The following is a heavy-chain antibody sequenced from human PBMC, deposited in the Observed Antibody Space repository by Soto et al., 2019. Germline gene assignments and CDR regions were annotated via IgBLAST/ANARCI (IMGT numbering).Heavy chain of an antibody. Sequence: GGSLRLSCAASGFTVSSNYMSWVRQAPGKGLEWVSVIYSGGSTYYADSVKGRFTISRDNSKNTLYLQMNSLRAEDTAVYYCAREKYYYDSSGYPPYYYGMDVWGQGTTVTVSS. J-gene: IGHJ6*02. V-gene: IGHV3-53*01. CDR2: IYSGGST. CDR1: GFTVSSNY. D-gene: IGHD3-22*01. CDR3: AREKYYYDSSGYPPYYYGMDV.